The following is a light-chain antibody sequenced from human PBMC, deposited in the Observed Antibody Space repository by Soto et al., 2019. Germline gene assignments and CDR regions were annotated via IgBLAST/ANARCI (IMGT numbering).Light chain of an antibody. CDR3: QQFSIYLLT. CDR2: DAS. CDR1: QTVRNNY. J-gene: IGKJ4*01. Sequence: FTQSPGAVSLSTGERATLSCRASQTVRNNYLAWYQQKPGQAPRLLIYDASSRATGIPDRFSGGGSGTDFTLTISRLEPEDFAVYYCQQFSIYLLTFGGGTMVEI. V-gene: IGKV3-20*01.